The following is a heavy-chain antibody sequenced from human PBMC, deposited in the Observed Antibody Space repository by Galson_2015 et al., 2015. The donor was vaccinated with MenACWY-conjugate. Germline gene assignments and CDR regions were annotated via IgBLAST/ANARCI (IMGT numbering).Heavy chain of an antibody. Sequence: ETLSLTCAVYGGSFSGYYWSWLRPPPGKGLEWIGEINHSGSTNYNPSLKSRVTISVDTSKNQFSLKLSSVTAADTAVYYCAKQGVEVVVIVYSDYSFDYWGQGTLVTVSS. CDR3: AKQGVEVVVIVYSDYSFDY. D-gene: IGHD3-22*01. CDR1: GGSFSGYY. CDR2: INHSGST. J-gene: IGHJ4*02. V-gene: IGHV4-34*01.